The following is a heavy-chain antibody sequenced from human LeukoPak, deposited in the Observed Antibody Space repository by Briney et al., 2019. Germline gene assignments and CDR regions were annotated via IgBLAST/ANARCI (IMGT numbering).Heavy chain of an antibody. CDR3: ARGRAGGSTTYNMDV. Sequence: GGSLRLSCAASGFTFSSYAMSWVRQAPGKGLEWVSGLYSGGTAYYADSVKGRFTISRDNSKNTLDLQMNTLRAEDTALYYCARGRAGGSTTYNMDVWGQGTTVTVSS. CDR2: LYSGGTA. D-gene: IGHD5/OR15-5a*01. CDR1: GFTFSSYA. V-gene: IGHV3-66*01. J-gene: IGHJ6*02.